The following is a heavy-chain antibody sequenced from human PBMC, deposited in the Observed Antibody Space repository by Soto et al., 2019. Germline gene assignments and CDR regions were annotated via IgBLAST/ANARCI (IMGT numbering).Heavy chain of an antibody. CDR2: INHSGSS. D-gene: IGHD3-10*01. V-gene: IGHV4-34*01. J-gene: IGHJ6*02. CDR1: GGSFRGYY. CDR3: ARGEITLLGGMDV. Sequence: PSETLSLTCTVSGGSFRGYYWGWVRQPPGKGLECSGEINHSGSSNYHPSLKSRVTISVATSKNQFSLTVNSVTPADTAVYYCARGEITLLGGMDVWGQGTTVTVSS.